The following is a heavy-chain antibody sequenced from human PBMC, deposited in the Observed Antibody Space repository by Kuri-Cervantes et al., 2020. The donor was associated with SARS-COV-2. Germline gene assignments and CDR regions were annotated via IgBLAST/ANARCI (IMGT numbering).Heavy chain of an antibody. CDR3: ARYCTSISCESAIDF. Sequence: GGSLRLSCAASGFTFSSYGMHWVRQAPGKGLDWVANVRRDGRDKYYGDSVKGRFTISRDNTKNSLYLQMDSLTAEDTAVYYCARYCTSISCESAIDFWGQGTLVTVSS. J-gene: IGHJ4*02. CDR1: GFTFSSYG. CDR2: VRRDGRDK. D-gene: IGHD2-2*01. V-gene: IGHV3-7*03.